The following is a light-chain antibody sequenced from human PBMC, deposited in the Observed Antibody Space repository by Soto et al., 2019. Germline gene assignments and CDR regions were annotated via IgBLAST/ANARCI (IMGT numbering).Light chain of an antibody. J-gene: IGKJ1*01. CDR2: KAS. Sequence: DIQMTQPPSTLSGSVGARVTITCRASQTISSCLAWFQQKPGKAPKLLIYKASTLKSGVPSRFSGSGSGTEFTLTISSLQPDDFATYYCQHYNSYSEAFGQGTKVELK. CDR3: QHYNSYSEA. V-gene: IGKV1-5*03. CDR1: QTISSC.